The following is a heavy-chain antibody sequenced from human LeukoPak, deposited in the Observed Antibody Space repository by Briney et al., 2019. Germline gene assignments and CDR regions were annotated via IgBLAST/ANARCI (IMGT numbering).Heavy chain of an antibody. CDR1: GFTFSNYE. V-gene: IGHV3-48*03. D-gene: IGHD5-18*01. Sequence: GGSLRLSCAASGFTFSNYEMNWVRQAPGKGLEWVSYISSSGSTIYFADSVKGRFTISRDNAKNSLYLLMNSLRAEDTAVYYCARERDSYGSLDYWGQGTLVIVSS. CDR2: ISSSGSTI. J-gene: IGHJ4*02. CDR3: ARERDSYGSLDY.